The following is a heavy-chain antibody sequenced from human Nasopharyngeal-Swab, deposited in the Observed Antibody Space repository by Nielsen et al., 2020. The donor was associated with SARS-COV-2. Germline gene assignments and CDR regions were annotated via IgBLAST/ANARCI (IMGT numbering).Heavy chain of an antibody. CDR2: IDTDGSTT. J-gene: IGHJ4*02. Sequence: GESLKISCAASGFTFSRYWMHWVRQVPGKGLVWVSRIDTDGSTTDHADSVKGRFTISRDNAKNSLYLQMNSLRDEDTAVYYCARDAPNLFGVVYWGQGTLVTVSS. CDR1: GFTFSRYW. D-gene: IGHD3-3*01. V-gene: IGHV3-74*01. CDR3: ARDAPNLFGVVY.